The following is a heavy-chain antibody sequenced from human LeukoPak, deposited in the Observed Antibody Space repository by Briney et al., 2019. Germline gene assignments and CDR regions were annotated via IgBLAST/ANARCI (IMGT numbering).Heavy chain of an antibody. CDR3: ARLAFCTNAVCFSNYHYSMDV. CDR2: IYPDDSDT. V-gene: IGHV5-51*01. CDR1: GYSFTSYW. D-gene: IGHD2-8*01. Sequence: GESLKISCKGSGYSFTSYWIGWVRQMPGKGLEWMGIIYPDDSDTKYSPSLQGQVTISADKSISTAYLQWSSLKASDTAMYYCARLAFCTNAVCFSNYHYSMDVWGRGTTVTVSS. J-gene: IGHJ6*03.